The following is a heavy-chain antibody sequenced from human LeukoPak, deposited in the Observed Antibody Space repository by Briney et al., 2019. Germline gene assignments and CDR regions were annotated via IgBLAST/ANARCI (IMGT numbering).Heavy chain of an antibody. D-gene: IGHD3-3*01. Sequence: ASVKVSCKVSGYTLTELSMHWVRQAPGKGLEWMGGFDPEDGETIYAQKFQGRVTMTEDTSTDTAYMELSRLRSDDTAVYYCARVPPYDFWSGPRDAFDIWGQGTMVTVSS. V-gene: IGHV1-24*01. CDR1: GYTLTELS. CDR3: ARVPPYDFWSGPRDAFDI. J-gene: IGHJ3*02. CDR2: FDPEDGET.